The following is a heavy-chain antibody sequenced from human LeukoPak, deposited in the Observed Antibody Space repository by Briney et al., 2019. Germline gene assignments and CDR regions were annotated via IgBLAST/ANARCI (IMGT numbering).Heavy chain of an antibody. V-gene: IGHV3-21*01. CDR1: GFTFSSYS. CDR3: ARDGYSSSWSPFDY. J-gene: IGHJ4*02. D-gene: IGHD6-13*01. Sequence: GGSLRLSCAASGFTFSSYSMNWVRQAPGRGLEWVSSISSSSSYIYYADSVKGRFTISRDNAKNSLYLQMNSLRAEDTAVYYCARDGYSSSWSPFDYWGQGTLVTVSS. CDR2: ISSSSSYI.